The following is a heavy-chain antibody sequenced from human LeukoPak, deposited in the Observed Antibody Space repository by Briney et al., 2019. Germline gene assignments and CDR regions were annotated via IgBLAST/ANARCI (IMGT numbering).Heavy chain of an antibody. CDR3: AGVIGDSSGYWAFDI. V-gene: IGHV4-30-2*01. Sequence: SQTLSLTCAVSGGSISSGGYSWSWIRQPPGKGLEWIGYIYHSGSTYYNPSLKSRVTISVDRSKNQFSLKLSSVTAADTAVYYCAGVIGDSSGYWAFDIWGQGTMVTVSS. J-gene: IGHJ3*02. CDR1: GGSISSGGYS. D-gene: IGHD3-22*01. CDR2: IYHSGST.